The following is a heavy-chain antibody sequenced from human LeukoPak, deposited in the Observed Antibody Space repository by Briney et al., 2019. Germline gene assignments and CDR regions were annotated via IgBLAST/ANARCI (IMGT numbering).Heavy chain of an antibody. CDR3: ARDHVEYCSGGSCYHNRMDV. J-gene: IGHJ6*02. D-gene: IGHD2-15*01. CDR2: IYTSGST. Sequence: SETLSLTCTVSGGSISSYYWSWIRQPAGKGLEWIGRIYTSGSTNYNPSLKSRVTMSVYTSKNQFSLKLSSVTAADTAVYYCARDHVEYCSGGSCYHNRMDVWGQGTTVTVSS. V-gene: IGHV4-4*07. CDR1: GGSISSYY.